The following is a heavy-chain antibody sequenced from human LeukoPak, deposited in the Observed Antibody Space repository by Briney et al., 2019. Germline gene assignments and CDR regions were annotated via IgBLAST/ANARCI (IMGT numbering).Heavy chain of an antibody. D-gene: IGHD4-11*01. V-gene: IGHV3-7*01. CDR3: TREDHSNYNY. CDR2: IKQDGGET. Sequence: PAGSLRLSCAASGFAFSTYTMNWLRQAPGKGLEWVANIKQDGGETFYVDSVKGRFTISRDNAKNSLYLQMNSLRAEDTAVYYCTREDHSNYNYWGQGTLVTVSS. J-gene: IGHJ4*02. CDR1: GFAFSTYT.